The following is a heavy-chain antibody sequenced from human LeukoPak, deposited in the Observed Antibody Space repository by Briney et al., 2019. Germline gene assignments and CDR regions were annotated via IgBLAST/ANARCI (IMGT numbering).Heavy chain of an antibody. CDR2: INERATII. J-gene: IGHJ4*02. D-gene: IGHD3-16*01. CDR1: GFTFSNYW. V-gene: IGHV3-74*01. CDR3: VRDLILVWTPGDDFDH. Sequence: GGSLRLSCAASGFTFSNYWMPWVRQAPGKGLEWVSRINERATIISYADSVKGRFTISRENARNTLYLQMNSLTAEDTAVYYCVRDLILVWTPGDDFDHWGQGTLVTVSS.